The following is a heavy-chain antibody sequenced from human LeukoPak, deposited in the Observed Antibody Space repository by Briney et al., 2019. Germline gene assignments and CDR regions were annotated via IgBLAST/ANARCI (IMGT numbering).Heavy chain of an antibody. CDR1: GFPFCGYW. V-gene: IGHV3-7*04. J-gene: IGHJ4*02. Sequence: PGGSLTLSCGASGFPFCGYWMLCPPHSTGKGLEWVADIKQDRSEKYYVDSVKGRFTISRDNAKNSLYLQLNSLRLEDTAVYYCARLRYAPDVWGQGTLVTVSS. D-gene: IGHD2-2*01. CDR2: IKQDRSEK. CDR3: ARLRYAPDV.